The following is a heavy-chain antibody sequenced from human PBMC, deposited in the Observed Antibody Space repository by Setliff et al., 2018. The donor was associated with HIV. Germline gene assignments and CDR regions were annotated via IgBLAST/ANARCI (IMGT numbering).Heavy chain of an antibody. Sequence: SETLSLTCTVSGGTISSGGYYWSWVRQHPGKGLEWIGFIYHRGNTHYNSSLKSRLTISVDTSKNQFSLKLNSVTAADTAMYYCARDPTTGVDYWGQGTLVTVSS. CDR3: ARDPTTGVDY. J-gene: IGHJ4*02. CDR2: IYHRGNT. V-gene: IGHV4-31*03. CDR1: GGTISSGGYY. D-gene: IGHD4-4*01.